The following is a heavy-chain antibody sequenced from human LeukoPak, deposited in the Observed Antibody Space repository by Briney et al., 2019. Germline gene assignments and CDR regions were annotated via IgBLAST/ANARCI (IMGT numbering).Heavy chain of an antibody. CDR1: GFTFSSYG. V-gene: IGHV3-30*03. D-gene: IGHD2-15*01. J-gene: IGHJ4*02. Sequence: SGGSLRLSCAASGFTFSSYGMHWVRQAPGKGLEWVAVISYDGSNKYYADSVKGRFTISRDNSKNTLYLQMNSLRAEDTAVYYCARERGYCSGGSCSRRFDYGGQGTLVTVSP. CDR2: ISYDGSNK. CDR3: ARERGYCSGGSCSRRFDY.